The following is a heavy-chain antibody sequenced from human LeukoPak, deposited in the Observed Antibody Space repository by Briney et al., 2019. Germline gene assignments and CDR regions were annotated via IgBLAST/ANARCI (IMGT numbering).Heavy chain of an antibody. Sequence: PGGSLRLSCGASGFTFSSHWMTWVRQAPGEGLEFVANIKQDGSEINYADSVKGRFTVSRDNAKNSLYLQMNSLRAEDTAVYYCARDSSESGVDFWGQGTLVTVSS. D-gene: IGHD6-25*01. V-gene: IGHV3-7*01. J-gene: IGHJ4*02. CDR2: IKQDGSEI. CDR1: GFTFSSHW. CDR3: ARDSSESGVDF.